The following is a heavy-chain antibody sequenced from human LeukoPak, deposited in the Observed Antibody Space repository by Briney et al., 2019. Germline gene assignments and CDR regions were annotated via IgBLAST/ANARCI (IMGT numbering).Heavy chain of an antibody. J-gene: IGHJ4*02. V-gene: IGHV3-66*01. CDR1: GFTFSSYG. CDR2: IYGGGST. D-gene: IGHD2-2*01. CDR3: ARSRGFCSSTSCFAGSGYFDY. Sequence: GRSLRLSCAASGFTFSSYGMHWVRQAPGKGLEWVAVIYGGGSTYYADSVKGRFTISRDNSKNTLYLQMNSLRAEDTAVYYCARSRGFCSSTSCFAGSGYFDYWGQGTLVTVSS.